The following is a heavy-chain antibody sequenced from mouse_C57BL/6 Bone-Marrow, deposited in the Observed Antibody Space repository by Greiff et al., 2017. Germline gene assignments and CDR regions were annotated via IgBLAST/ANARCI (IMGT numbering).Heavy chain of an antibody. D-gene: IGHD3-2*02. CDR2: IDPSDSYT. CDR1: GYTFTSYW. J-gene: IGHJ2*01. Sequence: QVQLQQSGAELVMPGASVKLSCKASGYTFTSYWMHWVKQRPGQGLEWIGEIDPSDSYTNYNQKFKGKSTLTVDKSSSTAYMQLGSLTSEDSAVYYCAREGAQAPSQLDYWGQGTTLTGSS. CDR3: AREGAQAPSQLDY. V-gene: IGHV1-69*01.